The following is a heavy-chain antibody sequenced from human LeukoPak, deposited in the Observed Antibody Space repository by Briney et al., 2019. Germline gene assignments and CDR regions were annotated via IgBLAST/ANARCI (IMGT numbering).Heavy chain of an antibody. CDR1: GGSIISYY. CDR3: PRGGWRLDY. V-gene: IGHV4-59*01. CDR2: IYYIGTP. D-gene: IGHD1-26*01. Sequence: SETLSLTCTVSGGSIISYYWSWIRQPPGKGIEWIGYIYYIGTPNHHPSLKSRVTISVDTSKNQFSLKLSSVAAADTADFYCPRGGWRLDYWGQGTLVTVSS. J-gene: IGHJ4*02.